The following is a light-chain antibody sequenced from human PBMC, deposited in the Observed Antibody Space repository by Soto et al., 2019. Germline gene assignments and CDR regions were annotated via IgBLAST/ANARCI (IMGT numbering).Light chain of an antibody. CDR3: QHYNSYSEA. CDR2: KAS. J-gene: IGKJ1*01. V-gene: IGKV1-5*03. Sequence: DIQMTQSPSTLSGSVGARVTITSRASQTISNWLAWYQQEPGKDPKLLIYKASTLKSGVPSRFSGSGSGTAFTLTISSLQPDDFPTYYCQHYNSYSEAFGQGTKV. CDR1: QTISNW.